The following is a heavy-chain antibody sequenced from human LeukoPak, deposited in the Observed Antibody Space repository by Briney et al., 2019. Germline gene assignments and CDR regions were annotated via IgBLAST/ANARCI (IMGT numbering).Heavy chain of an antibody. CDR2: MYISGST. D-gene: IGHD3-10*01. J-gene: IGHJ4*02. CDR1: GGSISSGSYY. Sequence: SQTLSLTCTVSGGSISSGSYYWSWIRQPAGKGLEWIGRMYISGSTNYNPSLKSRVTISVDTSKNQFSLKLSSVTAADTAVYYCARSRDLWFGELWDYWGQGTLVTVSS. V-gene: IGHV4-61*02. CDR3: ARSRDLWFGELWDY.